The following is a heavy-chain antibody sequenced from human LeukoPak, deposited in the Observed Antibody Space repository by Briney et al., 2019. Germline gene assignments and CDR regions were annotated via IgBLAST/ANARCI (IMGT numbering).Heavy chain of an antibody. J-gene: IGHJ4*02. CDR2: ISSSGSTI. CDR1: GFTFSSYE. V-gene: IGHV3-48*03. CDR3: ARAISMVRGVDY. D-gene: IGHD3-10*01. Sequence: GGSLRLSCAASGFTFSSYEMNWVRQAPGKGLEWVSYISSSGSTIYYADSVKGRFTISRDNAKNSLYLQMNSLRAEDTAVYYCARAISMVRGVDYWGQGTLVTVSS.